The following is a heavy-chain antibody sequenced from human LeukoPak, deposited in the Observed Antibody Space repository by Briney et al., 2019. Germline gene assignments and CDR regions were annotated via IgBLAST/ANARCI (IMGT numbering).Heavy chain of an antibody. Sequence: SETLSLTRTVSGGSISSSRYYWGWIRQPPGKGLEWIGSIYYSGSTYYNPSLKSRVTISVDTSKNQFSLKLSSVTAADTAVYYCARFLLEPTAIGWFDPWGQGTLVTVSS. J-gene: IGHJ5*02. CDR2: IYYSGST. CDR1: GGSISSSRYY. CDR3: ARFLLEPTAIGWFDP. D-gene: IGHD2-2*02. V-gene: IGHV4-39*07.